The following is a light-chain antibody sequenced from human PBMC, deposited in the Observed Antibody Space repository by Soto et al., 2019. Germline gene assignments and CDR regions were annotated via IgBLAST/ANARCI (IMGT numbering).Light chain of an antibody. J-gene: IGKJ3*01. CDR1: DDITNY. CDR3: QQTSAAPFA. Sequence: IQLTQSPSSLSASVGDRVTVTCRASDDITNYLAWYQQKAGKAPKLLIYDASTLYSGVPSRFCGSGSGTDFTLTINSLQPEDFATYCCQQTSAAPFAFGPGTKVDIK. V-gene: IGKV1-9*01. CDR2: DAS.